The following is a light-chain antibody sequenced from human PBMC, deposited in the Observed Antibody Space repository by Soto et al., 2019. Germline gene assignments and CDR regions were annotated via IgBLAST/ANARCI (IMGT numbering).Light chain of an antibody. V-gene: IGKV1-33*01. CDR2: DAS. Sequence: DIQMTQSPSSLSASVGDRVTITCQASQDISNYLNWYQQKPGKATKLLIYDASNLETGVPSRFSGSGSGTDFTFTISSLQPEDIATYYCQQYDNLLFTFGPGTKVDIK. CDR3: QQYDNLLFT. CDR1: QDISNY. J-gene: IGKJ3*01.